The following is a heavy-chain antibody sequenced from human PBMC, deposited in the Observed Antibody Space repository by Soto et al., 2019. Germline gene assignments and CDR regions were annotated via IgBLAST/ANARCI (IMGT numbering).Heavy chain of an antibody. D-gene: IGHD2-2*01. CDR1: GGSISSGGYY. V-gene: IGHV4-31*03. CDR3: ARVWSRPPAASDAFDI. Sequence: PSETLSLTCTVSGGSISSGGYYWSWIRQHPGKGLEWIGYIYYSGSTNYNPSLKSRVTISVDTSKNQFSLKLSSVTAADTAVYYCARVWSRPPAASDAFDIWGQGTMVTVSS. CDR2: IYYSGST. J-gene: IGHJ3*02.